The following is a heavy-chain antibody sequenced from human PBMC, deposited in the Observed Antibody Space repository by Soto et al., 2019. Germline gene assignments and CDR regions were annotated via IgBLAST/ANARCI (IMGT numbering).Heavy chain of an antibody. V-gene: IGHV3-23*01. CDR3: AKDNWRMRGYDY. J-gene: IGHJ4*02. CDR1: GFTFSSYA. CDR2: ISGSGSST. Sequence: GGSLRLSCAASGFTFSSYAMNWVRQAPGKGLEWVSIISGSGSSTYYAESVKGRFIISRDNSKNTLYLQLNSLRADDTAVYYCAKDNWRMRGYDYWGQGT. D-gene: IGHD1-20*01.